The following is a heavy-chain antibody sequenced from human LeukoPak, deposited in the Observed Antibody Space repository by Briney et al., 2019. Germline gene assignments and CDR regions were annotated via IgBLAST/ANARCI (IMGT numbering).Heavy chain of an antibody. J-gene: IGHJ4*02. CDR2: IYYSGST. V-gene: IGHV4-59*08. CDR3: ASYGDYSPFGY. Sequence: SETLSLTCTVSAGSISSYYWSWIREPPGKGVEWIGYIYYSGSTNYNPSLKSRVTISVDTSKNQFSLKLSSVTAADTAVYYCASYGDYSPFGYWGQGTLVTVSS. CDR1: AGSISSYY. D-gene: IGHD4-17*01.